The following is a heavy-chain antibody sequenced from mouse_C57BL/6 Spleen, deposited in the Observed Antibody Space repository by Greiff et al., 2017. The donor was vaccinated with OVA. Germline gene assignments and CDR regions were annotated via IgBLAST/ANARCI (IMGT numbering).Heavy chain of an antibody. Sequence: QVQLQQSGAELVRPGASVTLSCKASGYTFTDYEMHWVKQTPVHGLEWIGALDPETGGTAYHQKFKGKAILTADKSSSTAYMELRSLTSEDSAVYYCTRGNYYGSTSWFAYWGQGTLVTVSA. J-gene: IGHJ3*01. CDR1: GYTFTDYE. V-gene: IGHV1-15*01. CDR3: TRGNYYGSTSWFAY. CDR2: LDPETGGT. D-gene: IGHD1-1*01.